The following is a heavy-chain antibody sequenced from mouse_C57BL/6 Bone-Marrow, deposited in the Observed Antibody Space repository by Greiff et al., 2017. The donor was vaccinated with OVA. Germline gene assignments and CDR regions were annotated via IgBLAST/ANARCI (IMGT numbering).Heavy chain of an antibody. CDR3: ARDDGYYGYWYFDV. D-gene: IGHD2-3*01. J-gene: IGHJ1*03. V-gene: IGHV5-4*01. CDR2: ISDGGSYT. CDR1: GFTFSSYA. Sequence: EVKLVESGGGLVKPGGSLKLSCAASGFTFSSYAMSWVRQTPEKRLEWVATISDGGSYTYYPDTVKGRFTISRDNAKNNLYLQMSHLKSEDTAMYYCARDDGYYGYWYFDVWGTGTTVTVSS.